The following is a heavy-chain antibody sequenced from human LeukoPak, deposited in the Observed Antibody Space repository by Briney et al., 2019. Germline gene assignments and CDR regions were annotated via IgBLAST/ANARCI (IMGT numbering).Heavy chain of an antibody. Sequence: SETLSLTCAVYGGSLSAYYWTWIRQPPGKGLEWIGEINHGGSTNYNPSLKSRVTISVDTSKNQFSLKLSSVTAADTAVYYCARSFKWFHYYMDVWGKGTMVTVSS. J-gene: IGHJ6*03. CDR2: INHGGST. CDR1: GGSLSAYY. CDR3: ARSFKWFHYYMDV. V-gene: IGHV4-34*01. D-gene: IGHD3-22*01.